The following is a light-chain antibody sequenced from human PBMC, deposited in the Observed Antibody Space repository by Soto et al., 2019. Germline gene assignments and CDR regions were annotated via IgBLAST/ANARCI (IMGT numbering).Light chain of an antibody. Sequence: EIQMTQSPSSLSAAVGDRVTITCRASQDVSTWLAWYQHKPGKAPNLLIHDTSILQSGVPSRFSGSGSGTEFTLTISSLQPEDFATYYCQQAHSFPLTFGGGTKVDIK. CDR2: DTS. CDR3: QQAHSFPLT. CDR1: QDVSTW. V-gene: IGKV1-12*01. J-gene: IGKJ4*01.